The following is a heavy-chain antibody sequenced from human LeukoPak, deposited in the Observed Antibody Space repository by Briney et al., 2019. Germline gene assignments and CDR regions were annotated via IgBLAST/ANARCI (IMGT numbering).Heavy chain of an antibody. CDR3: ARVYYDSSGYYYSDY. CDR2: MNPNSGNT. V-gene: IGHV1-8*01. CDR1: RYTFTSYD. J-gene: IGHJ4*02. Sequence: GASVKVSCKASRYTFTSYDINWVRQATGQGLEWMGWMNPNSGNTGYAQKFQGRVIMTRNTSISTAYMELSSLRSEDTAVYYSARVYYDSSGYYYSDYWGQGTLVTVSS. D-gene: IGHD3-22*01.